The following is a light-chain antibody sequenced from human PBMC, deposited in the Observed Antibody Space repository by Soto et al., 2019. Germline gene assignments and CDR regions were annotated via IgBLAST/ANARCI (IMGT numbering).Light chain of an antibody. CDR1: QGISSY. V-gene: IGKV1-8*01. CDR2: AAS. Sequence: AIRMTQSPSSLSASTGDRVTITCRASQGISSYLAWYQQKPCEDPKLLIYAASTLQRGVPSRFSGSGSGTDFPLTISCLHSEDFATYYCQQYYSYPWTFGQGTRLEI. J-gene: IGKJ5*01. CDR3: QQYYSYPWT.